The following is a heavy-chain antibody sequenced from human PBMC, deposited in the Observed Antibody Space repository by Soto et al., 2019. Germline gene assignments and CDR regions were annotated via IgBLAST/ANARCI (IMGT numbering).Heavy chain of an antibody. D-gene: IGHD6-6*01. J-gene: IGHJ5*02. CDR3: ARRASSSSGWFDP. V-gene: IGHV3-21*01. CDR1: GFTFSSYS. CDR2: ISSSSSYI. Sequence: EVQLVESGGGLVKPGGSLRLSCAASGFTFSSYSMNWVRQAPGKGLEWVSSISSSSSYIYYADSVKGRFTISRDNAKNSLYLQMHSLRAEDTAVYYCARRASSSSGWFDPWGQGTLVNVSS.